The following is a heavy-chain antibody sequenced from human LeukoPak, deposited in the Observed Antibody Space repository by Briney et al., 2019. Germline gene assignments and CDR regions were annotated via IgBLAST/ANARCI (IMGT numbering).Heavy chain of an antibody. Sequence: QPGGSLRLSCAASGFTFSSYDMHWVRQATGKGLEWVSAIGTAGDTYYPGSVKGRFTISRENAKNSLYLQMNSLRAEDTAVYYCAGVGYSSSWSSSAFDIWGQGTMVTVSS. CDR2: IGTAGDT. CDR1: GFTFSSYD. J-gene: IGHJ3*02. V-gene: IGHV3-13*01. CDR3: AGVGYSSSWSSSAFDI. D-gene: IGHD6-13*01.